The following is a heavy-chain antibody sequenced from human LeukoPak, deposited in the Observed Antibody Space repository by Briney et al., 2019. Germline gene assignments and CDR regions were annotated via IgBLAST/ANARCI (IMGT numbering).Heavy chain of an antibody. J-gene: IGHJ4*02. Sequence: PSETLSLTCIVSGGSISSSSYYWGWIRQPPGKGLEWIGSIYYSGSTYYNPSLKSRVTISVDTSKNQFSLKLSSVTAADTAVYYCASRPGIAVAGFDYWGRGTLVTVSS. CDR2: IYYSGST. CDR1: GGSISSSSYY. V-gene: IGHV4-39*01. D-gene: IGHD6-19*01. CDR3: ASRPGIAVAGFDY.